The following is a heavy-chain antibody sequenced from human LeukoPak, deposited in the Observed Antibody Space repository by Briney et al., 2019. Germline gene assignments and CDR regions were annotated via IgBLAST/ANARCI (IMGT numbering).Heavy chain of an antibody. J-gene: IGHJ4*02. CDR3: ARQLPVFYYDSSGPLGY. D-gene: IGHD3-22*01. Sequence: GGSLRLSCAASGFTFSSYAMHWVRQAPGKGLEWVAVISYDGSNKYYADSVKGRFTISRDNSKNTLYLQMNSLRAEDTAVYYCARQLPVFYYDSSGPLGYWGQGTLVTVSS. CDR1: GFTFSSYA. CDR2: ISYDGSNK. V-gene: IGHV3-30*04.